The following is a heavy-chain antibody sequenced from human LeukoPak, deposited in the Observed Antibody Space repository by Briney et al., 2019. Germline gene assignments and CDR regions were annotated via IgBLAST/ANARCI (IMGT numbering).Heavy chain of an antibody. D-gene: IGHD6-13*01. V-gene: IGHV3-21*01. CDR2: ISSSSSYT. J-gene: IGHJ4*02. CDR3: ARDLDSSSWEEVDY. Sequence: GGSLRLSCAASGFTFSSYSMNWVRQAPGKGLEWVSSISSSSSYTYYADSVKGRFTISRDNAKNSLYLQMNSLRAEDTAVYYCARDLDSSSWEEVDYWGQGTLVTVSS. CDR1: GFTFSSYS.